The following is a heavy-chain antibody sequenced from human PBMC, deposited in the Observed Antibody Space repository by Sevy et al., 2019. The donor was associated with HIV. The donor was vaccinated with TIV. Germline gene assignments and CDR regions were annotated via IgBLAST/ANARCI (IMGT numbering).Heavy chain of an antibody. Sequence: GGSLRLSCTTSGFTFTSYAMNWVRQAPGKGLEWVSTIFRNFRGVDVTYDADSVKGRFTISRDSSRNTLYRQMNSLRAEDTAVDYCAGARYDSSGSFDALDIWGQGTMVTVSS. CDR1: GFTFTSYA. CDR2: IFRNFRGVDVT. CDR3: AGARYDSSGSFDALDI. D-gene: IGHD3-22*01. J-gene: IGHJ3*02. V-gene: IGHV3-23*01.